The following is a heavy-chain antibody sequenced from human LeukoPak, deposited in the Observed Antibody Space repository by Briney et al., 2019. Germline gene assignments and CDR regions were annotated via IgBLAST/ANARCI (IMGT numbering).Heavy chain of an antibody. Sequence: SETLSLTCTVSGGSISSGSYYWSWIRQPAGKGLEWIGYIYYSGSTNYNPSLKSRVTISVDTSKYQFSLKLSSVTAADTAVYYCARQGRPAGYSGSYYNTLDYWGQGTLVTVSS. CDR1: GGSISSGSYY. D-gene: IGHD3-10*01. J-gene: IGHJ4*02. CDR3: ARQGRPAGYSGSYYNTLDY. V-gene: IGHV4-61*10. CDR2: IYYSGST.